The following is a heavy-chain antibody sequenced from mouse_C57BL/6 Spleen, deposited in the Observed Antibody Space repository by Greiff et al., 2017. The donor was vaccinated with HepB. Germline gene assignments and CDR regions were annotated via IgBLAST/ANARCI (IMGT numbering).Heavy chain of an antibody. D-gene: IGHD2-4*01. V-gene: IGHV5-4*01. J-gene: IGHJ3*01. CDR2: ISDGGSYT. CDR1: GFTFSSYA. CDR3: ARDVRCYDYDPVAY. Sequence: EVMLVESGGGLVKPGGSLKLSCAASGFTFSSYAMSWVRQTPEKRLEWVATISDGGSYTYYPDNVKGRFTISRDNAKNNLYLQMSHLNSEDTAMYYCARDVRCYDYDPVAYWGQGTLVTVSA.